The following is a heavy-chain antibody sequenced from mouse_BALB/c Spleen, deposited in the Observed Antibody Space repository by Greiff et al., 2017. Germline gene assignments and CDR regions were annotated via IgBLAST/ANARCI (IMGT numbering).Heavy chain of an antibody. D-gene: IGHD1-1*01. J-gene: IGHJ2*01. CDR3: ASLTSVYYFDY. V-gene: IGHV5-6*01. CDR2: ISSGGSYT. CDR1: GFTFSSYG. Sequence: EVQRVESGGDLVKPGGSLKLSCAASGFTFSSYGMSWVRQTPDKRLEWVATISSGGSYTYYPDSVKGRFTISRDNAKNTLYLQMSSLKSEDTAMYYCASLTSVYYFDYWGQGTTLTVSS.